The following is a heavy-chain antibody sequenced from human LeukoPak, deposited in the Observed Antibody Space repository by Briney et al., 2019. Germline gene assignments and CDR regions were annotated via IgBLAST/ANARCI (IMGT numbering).Heavy chain of an antibody. D-gene: IGHD2-15*01. CDR1: GGSISSYY. CDR2: IYYSGST. J-gene: IGHJ4*02. CDR3: VIVEVVAATYIVGPDY. Sequence: SETLSLTCTVSGGSISSYYWSWIRQPPGKGLEWIGYIYYSGSTNYNPSLKSRVTISVDTSKNQFSLKLSSVTAADTAVYYCVIVEVVAATYIVGPDYWGQGTLVTVSS. V-gene: IGHV4-59*08.